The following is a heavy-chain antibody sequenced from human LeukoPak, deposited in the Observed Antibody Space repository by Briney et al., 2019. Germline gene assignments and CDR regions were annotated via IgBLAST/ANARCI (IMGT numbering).Heavy chain of an antibody. CDR2: ISYDGSNK. CDR1: GFTFSSYA. D-gene: IGHD3-22*01. J-gene: IGHJ6*02. V-gene: IGHV3-30-3*01. Sequence: PGRSLRLSCAASGFTFSSYAMHWVRQAPGKGLEWVAVISYDGSNKYYADSVKGRFTISRDNSKNTLYLQMNSLRAEDTAVYYCARDSYDSSGYSFAYYYYGMDVWGQGTTVTVSS. CDR3: ARDSYDSSGYSFAYYYYGMDV.